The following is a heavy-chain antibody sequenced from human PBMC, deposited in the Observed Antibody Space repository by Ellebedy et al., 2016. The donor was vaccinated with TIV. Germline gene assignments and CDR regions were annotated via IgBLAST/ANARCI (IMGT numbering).Heavy chain of an antibody. J-gene: IGHJ4*02. V-gene: IGHV3-30*02. CDR2: IRYDGSNK. CDR1: GFTFSSYG. D-gene: IGHD6-19*01. CDR3: ARDWGIAVAGVLDY. Sequence: GESLKISCAASGFTFSSYGMHWVRQAPGKGLEWVAFIRYDGSNKYYADSVKGRFTISRDNSKNTLYLQMNSLRAEDTAVYYCARDWGIAVAGVLDYWGQGTLVTVSS.